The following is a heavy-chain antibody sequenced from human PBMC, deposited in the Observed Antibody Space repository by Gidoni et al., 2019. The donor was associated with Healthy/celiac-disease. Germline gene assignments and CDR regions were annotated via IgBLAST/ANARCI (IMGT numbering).Heavy chain of an antibody. CDR2: ISSSSSYI. J-gene: IGHJ4*02. Sequence: EVQLVESGGGLVKPGGSLRLSCEASGFTFSSYSLNWVRQAPGKGLEWVSSISSSSSYIYYADSVKGRFTISRDNAKNSLYLQMNSLRAEDTAVYYCARSKATQLPNDYWGQGTLVTVSS. CDR3: ARSKATQLPNDY. CDR1: GFTFSSYS. D-gene: IGHD2-2*01. V-gene: IGHV3-21*01.